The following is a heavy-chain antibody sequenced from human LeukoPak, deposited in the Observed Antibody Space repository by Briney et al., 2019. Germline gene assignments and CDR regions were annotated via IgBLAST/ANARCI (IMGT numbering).Heavy chain of an antibody. CDR3: ARDPNPAARPPYGWFDP. J-gene: IGHJ5*02. V-gene: IGHV3-30-3*01. D-gene: IGHD6-6*01. Sequence: PGGSLRLSCAASGFTFSSYAMHWVSQAPGKGLEWVAVISYDGSNKYYADSVKGRFTISRDNSKNTLYLQMNSLRAEDTAVYYCARDPNPAARPPYGWFDPWGQGTLVTVSS. CDR1: GFTFSSYA. CDR2: ISYDGSNK.